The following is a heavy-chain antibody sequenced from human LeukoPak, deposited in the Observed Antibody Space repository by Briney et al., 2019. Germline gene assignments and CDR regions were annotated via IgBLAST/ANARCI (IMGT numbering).Heavy chain of an antibody. D-gene: IGHD6-25*01. CDR1: GFTFSGYS. CDR3: ARGGISSQGFDY. CDR2: ISTTSDYI. Sequence: GGSLRLSCAASGFTFSGYSMNWVRQAPGKGLEWVSSISTTSDYIHYADSLKGRVAISRDNAKNSLYLQMNSLRAEDTAVYYCARGGISSQGFDYWGQGSLVTVSS. J-gene: IGHJ4*02. V-gene: IGHV3-21*01.